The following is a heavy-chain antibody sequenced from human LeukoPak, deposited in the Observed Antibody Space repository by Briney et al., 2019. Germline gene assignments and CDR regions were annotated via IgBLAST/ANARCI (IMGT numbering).Heavy chain of an antibody. D-gene: IGHD6-19*01. CDR2: ISSSGSTI. Sequence: QPGGSLRLSCAASGFTFSSYEMNWVRQAPGKGLEWVSYISSSGSTIYYADSVKGRFTISRDNAKNSLYLQTNSLRAEDTAVYYCARVGAAVAVDYWGQGTLVTVSS. CDR3: ARVGAAVAVDY. CDR1: GFTFSSYE. V-gene: IGHV3-48*03. J-gene: IGHJ4*02.